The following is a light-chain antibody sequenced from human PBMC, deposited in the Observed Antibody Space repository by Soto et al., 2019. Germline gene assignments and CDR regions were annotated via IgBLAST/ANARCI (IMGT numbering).Light chain of an antibody. Sequence: EIVVTQYPGTLALSPGERATLSCRASQSVNHNYLNWYQQKRGQAPRLLIHGASSRATGIPYRYSGSGSGTDFTLTISRLEPEDFAVYYCQQYGSSPFTFGPGTRVGIK. J-gene: IGKJ3*01. CDR1: QSVNHNY. V-gene: IGKV3-20*01. CDR2: GAS. CDR3: QQYGSSPFT.